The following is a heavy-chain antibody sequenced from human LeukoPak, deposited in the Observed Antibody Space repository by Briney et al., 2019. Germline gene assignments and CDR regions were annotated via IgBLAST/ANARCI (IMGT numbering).Heavy chain of an antibody. Sequence: SVKVSCKASGGTSSSYAISWVRQAPGQGLEWMGGIIPIFGTANYAQKLQGRVTMTTDTSTSTAYMELRSLRSDDTAVYYCASHVGGSFDYWGQGTLVTVSS. CDR2: IIPIFGTA. V-gene: IGHV1-69*05. CDR3: ASHVGGSFDY. J-gene: IGHJ4*02. D-gene: IGHD3-3*01. CDR1: GGTSSSYA.